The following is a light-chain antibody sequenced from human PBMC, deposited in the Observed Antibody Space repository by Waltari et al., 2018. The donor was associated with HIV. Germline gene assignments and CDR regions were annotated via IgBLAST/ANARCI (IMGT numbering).Light chain of an antibody. CDR2: DAS. CDR3: KQYVNSPVT. CDR1: HSLTSSY. V-gene: IGKV3-20*01. Sequence: ELVLTPSAATLSLSPGERATLSGRACHSLTSSYLDWYQQKPGQAPRLLIFDASSRDTGIPDRFSGSGSGTDFTLTIARLEAEDFAVYYCKQYVNSPVTFGGGTKVEIK. J-gene: IGKJ4*01.